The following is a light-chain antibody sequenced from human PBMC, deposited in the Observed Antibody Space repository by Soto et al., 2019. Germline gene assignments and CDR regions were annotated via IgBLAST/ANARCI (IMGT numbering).Light chain of an antibody. CDR3: QQYDSYPYS. CDR2: KAS. Sequence: DIQMTQSPSTLSASVGDRVTITCRASQSISTWLAWYQHKPWKAPNLLIYKASNLESGVPSRFSGSGYGTEFTLTISGLQPDDFTTYYCQQYDSYPYSLGQGTKLEIK. J-gene: IGKJ2*01. CDR1: QSISTW. V-gene: IGKV1-5*03.